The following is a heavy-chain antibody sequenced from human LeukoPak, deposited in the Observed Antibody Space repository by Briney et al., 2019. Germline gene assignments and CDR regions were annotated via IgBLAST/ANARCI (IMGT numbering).Heavy chain of an antibody. CDR2: IYYSGIT. CDR3: ARAGRWEGRPHAFDI. Sequence: SQTLSLTCTVSGGSLSSYYWNWIRQPPGKGLEWIGYIYYSGITNYNPSLKSRVTIPVDTSKSQCSLKLSSVTAADTAVYYCARAGRWEGRPHAFDIWGQGTMVTVSS. J-gene: IGHJ3*02. CDR1: GGSLSSYY. V-gene: IGHV4-59*01. D-gene: IGHD1-26*01.